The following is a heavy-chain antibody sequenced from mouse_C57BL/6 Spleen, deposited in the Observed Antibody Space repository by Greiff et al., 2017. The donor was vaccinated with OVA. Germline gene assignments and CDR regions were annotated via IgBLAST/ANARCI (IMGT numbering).Heavy chain of an antibody. D-gene: IGHD2-3*01. CDR2: IDPSDSYT. J-gene: IGHJ4*01. CDR3: ARYDDYGNYYAMDY. Sequence: VQLQQPGAELVMPGASVKLSCKASGYTFTSYWMHWVKQRPGQGLEWIGEIDPSDSYTNYNQKFKGKSTLTVDKSSSTAYIQLSSLTSEDSAVYYCARYDDYGNYYAMDYWGQGTSVTVSS. CDR1: GYTFTSYW. V-gene: IGHV1-69*01.